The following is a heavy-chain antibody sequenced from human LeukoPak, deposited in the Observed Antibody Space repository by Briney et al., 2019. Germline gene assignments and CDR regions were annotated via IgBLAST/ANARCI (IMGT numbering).Heavy chain of an antibody. D-gene: IGHD6-13*01. J-gene: IGHJ6*02. V-gene: IGHV1-18*04. CDR2: ISAYNGNT. CDR1: GYTFTGYY. CDR3: ARDGEAAAVYYYYYGMDV. Sequence: ASVKVSCKASGYTFTGYYIHWMRQAPGQGLEWMGWISAYNGNTNYAQKLQGRVTMTTDTSTSTAYMELRSLRSDDTAVYYCARDGEAAAVYYYYYGMDVWGQGTTVTVSS.